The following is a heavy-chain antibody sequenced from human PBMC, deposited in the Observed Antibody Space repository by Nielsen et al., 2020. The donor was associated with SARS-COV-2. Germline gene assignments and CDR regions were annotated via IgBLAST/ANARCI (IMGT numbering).Heavy chain of an antibody. CDR3: AREMATSYSEDAFDI. J-gene: IGHJ3*02. CDR2: IYYSGST. D-gene: IGHD5-24*01. CDR1: GGSISSSSYY. Sequence: SETLSLTCTVSGGSISSSSYYWSWIRQPPGKGLEWIGYIYYSGSTNYNPSLKSRVTISVDTSKNQFSLKLSSVTAADTAVYYCAREMATSYSEDAFDIWGQGTMVTVSS. V-gene: IGHV4-61*01.